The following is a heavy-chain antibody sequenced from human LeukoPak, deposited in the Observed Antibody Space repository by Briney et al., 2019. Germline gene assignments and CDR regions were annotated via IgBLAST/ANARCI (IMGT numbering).Heavy chain of an antibody. V-gene: IGHV3-30*03. CDR1: GFTFSSYG. J-gene: IGHJ6*03. CDR2: ISYDGSNK. Sequence: GGSQRLSCAASGFTFSSYGMHWVRQAPGKGLEWVAVISYDGSNKYYADSVKGRFTISRDISKNTLYLQMNSLRAEDTAVYYCARVLSGRGSLYDYYYYMDVWGKGTTVTISS. D-gene: IGHD3-10*01. CDR3: ARVLSGRGSLYDYYYYMDV.